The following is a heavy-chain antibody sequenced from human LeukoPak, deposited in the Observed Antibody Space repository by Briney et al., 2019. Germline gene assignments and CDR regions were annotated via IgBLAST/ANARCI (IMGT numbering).Heavy chain of an antibody. Sequence: GGSLRLSCAASGLTVSATYTNSGRQAPGKGLEWVSIIYTGGNTSYADSVNGRVTISRDISKNTLYLQMNSLRAEDTAVYYCARGAVTAPDYWGQGTLVTVSS. CDR1: GLTVSATY. CDR3: ARGAVTAPDY. V-gene: IGHV3-53*01. J-gene: IGHJ4*02. CDR2: IYTGGNT. D-gene: IGHD2-21*02.